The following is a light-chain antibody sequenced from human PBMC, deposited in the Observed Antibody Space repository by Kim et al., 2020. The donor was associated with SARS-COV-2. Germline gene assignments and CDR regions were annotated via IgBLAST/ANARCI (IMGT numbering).Light chain of an antibody. CDR1: SGHSGYV. CDR2: VASSGTY. V-gene: IGLV4-60*03. CDR3: ETWDSSTRV. J-gene: IGLJ3*02. Sequence: SVKLTCTLDSGHSGYVIAWHQQQPGKAPRYLMKVASSGTYNKGSEVPNRFSGSSSGADRYLAISSLQSEDEADYYCETWDSSTRVFGGGTKLTV.